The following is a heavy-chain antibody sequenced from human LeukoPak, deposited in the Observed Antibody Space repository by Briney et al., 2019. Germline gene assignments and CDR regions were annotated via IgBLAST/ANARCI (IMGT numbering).Heavy chain of an antibody. Sequence: GGSLRLSCAASGFTFSSYGMHWVRQAPGEGLEWVAVIWYDGSNKYYADSVKGRFTISRDNSKNTLYLQMNSLRAEDTAVYYCARAGYYDSSGYGFDYWGQGTLVTVSS. D-gene: IGHD3-22*01. CDR2: IWYDGSNK. CDR1: GFTFSSYG. J-gene: IGHJ4*02. CDR3: ARAGYYDSSGYGFDY. V-gene: IGHV3-33*01.